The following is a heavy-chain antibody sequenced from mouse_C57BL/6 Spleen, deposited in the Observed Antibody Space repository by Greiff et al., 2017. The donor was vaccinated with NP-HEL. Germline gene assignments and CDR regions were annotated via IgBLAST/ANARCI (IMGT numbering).Heavy chain of an antibody. J-gene: IGHJ2*01. CDR3: ASPFYDGYYDFDY. CDR1: GYSFTGYY. Sequence: EVQGVESGPELVKPGASVKISCKASGYSFTGYYMHWVKQSHGNILDWIGYIYPYNGVSSYNQKFKGKATLTVDKSSSTAYMELRSLTSEDSAVYYCASPFYDGYYDFDYWGQGTTLTVSS. CDR2: IYPYNGVS. V-gene: IGHV1-31*01. D-gene: IGHD2-3*01.